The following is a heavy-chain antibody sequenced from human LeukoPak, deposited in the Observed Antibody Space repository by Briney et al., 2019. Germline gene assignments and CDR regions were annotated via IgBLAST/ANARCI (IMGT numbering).Heavy chain of an antibody. CDR3: AAALSRSGSYSSGDY. J-gene: IGHJ4*02. Sequence: GGSLRLSCAASGFTFTSYSMNWVRQAPGKGLEWVSTISGGGGSTYYADSVKGRFTISRDNTKGSLFLQLNSLRAEDTAVYYCAAALSRSGSYSSGDYWGQGTLVTVSS. CDR1: GFTFTSYS. V-gene: IGHV3-23*01. D-gene: IGHD1-26*01. CDR2: ISGGGGST.